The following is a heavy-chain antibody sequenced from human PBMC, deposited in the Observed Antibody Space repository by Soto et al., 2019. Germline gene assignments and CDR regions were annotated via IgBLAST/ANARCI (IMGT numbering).Heavy chain of an antibody. CDR3: TRDPIGDHIGAFDF. V-gene: IGHV3-23*04. Sequence: EVQVVESGGGLVQPGGSLRLSCATSKFTFSAYAMTWVRQAPGEGLEWVSSISGSGGGTSYADSVKGRFSISRDNSKNTMYLRMNRLRVEDTAVYYCTRDPIGDHIGAFDFWGQGIVVTV. J-gene: IGHJ3*01. D-gene: IGHD4-17*01. CDR2: ISGSGGGT. CDR1: KFTFSAYA.